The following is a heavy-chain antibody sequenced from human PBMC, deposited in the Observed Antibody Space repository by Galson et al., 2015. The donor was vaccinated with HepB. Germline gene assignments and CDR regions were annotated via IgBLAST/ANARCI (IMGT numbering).Heavy chain of an antibody. J-gene: IGHJ4*02. D-gene: IGHD2-2*01. V-gene: IGHV3-74*01. CDR1: GFTFSTSW. Sequence: SLRLSCAASGFTFSTSWMHWVRQAPGKGLVWVSHIRNDDLSTTYADSVKGRFTISRDNAKNTLYLQMNSLRDEDTAVYYCARDVEYQMFFSEWRQGTLVTVSS. CDR3: ARDVEYQMFFSE. CDR2: IRNDDLST.